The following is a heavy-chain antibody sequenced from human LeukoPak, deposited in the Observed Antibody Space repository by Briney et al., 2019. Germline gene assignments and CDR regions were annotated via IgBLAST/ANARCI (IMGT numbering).Heavy chain of an antibody. D-gene: IGHD3-22*01. CDR3: ARGSYYDSNGYHRSPFEM. CDR1: GYTFNSYD. CDR2: MNPNSGNI. V-gene: IGHV1-8*01. J-gene: IGHJ6*03. Sequence: GASVKVTCKATGYTFNSYDINWVRQGTGQGLEWMGWMNPNSGNIGYAQKFQGRVTMTRDTSITTAYMELSSLTSDDTAVYYCARGSYYDSNGYHRSPFEMWGK.